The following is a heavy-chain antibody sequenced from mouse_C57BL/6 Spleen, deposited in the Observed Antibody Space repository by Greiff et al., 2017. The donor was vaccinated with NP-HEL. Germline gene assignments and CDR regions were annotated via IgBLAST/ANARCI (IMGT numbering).Heavy chain of an antibody. CDR1: GYTFTDYE. CDR2: IDPETGGT. V-gene: IGHV1-15*01. Sequence: QVQLKESGAELVRPGASVTLSCKASGYTFTDYEMHWVKQTPVHGLEWIGAIDPETGGTAYNQKFKGKAILTADKSSSTAYMELRSLTSEDSAVYYCTRGIYPSYWGQGTTLTVSS. CDR3: TRGIYPSY. D-gene: IGHD2-1*01. J-gene: IGHJ2*01.